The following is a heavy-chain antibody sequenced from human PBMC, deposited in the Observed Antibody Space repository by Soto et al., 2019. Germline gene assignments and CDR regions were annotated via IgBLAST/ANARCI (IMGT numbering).Heavy chain of an antibody. V-gene: IGHV1-46*03. D-gene: IGHD6-6*01. Sequence: ASVKVSCKASGYTFTSYYMHWVRQAPGQGLEWMGIINPSGGSTSYAQKFQGRVTMTRDTSTSTVYMELSSLRSEDTAVYYCARDSGIAARPDWFDPWGQGTLVTAPQ. J-gene: IGHJ5*02. CDR2: INPSGGST. CDR3: ARDSGIAARPDWFDP. CDR1: GYTFTSYY.